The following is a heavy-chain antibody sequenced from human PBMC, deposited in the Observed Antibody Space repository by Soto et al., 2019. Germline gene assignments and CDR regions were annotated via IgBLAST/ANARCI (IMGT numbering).Heavy chain of an antibody. CDR3: ARGYSSGSPTRYYYGMDV. CDR1: GGSISSGGYS. V-gene: IGHV4-30-2*01. Sequence: QLQLQESGSGLVKPSQTLSLTCAVSGGSISSGGYSWSWIRQPPGKGLEWIGYIYHSGSTYYNPSLKSRVTISVDRSKNQFSLKLSSVTAADTAVYYCARGYSSGSPTRYYYGMDVWGQGTTVTVSS. J-gene: IGHJ6*02. D-gene: IGHD6-19*01. CDR2: IYHSGST.